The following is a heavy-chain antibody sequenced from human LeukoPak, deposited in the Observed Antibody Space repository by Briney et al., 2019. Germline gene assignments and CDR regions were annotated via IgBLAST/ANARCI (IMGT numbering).Heavy chain of an antibody. CDR1: GFTFSNYW. J-gene: IGHJ3*02. D-gene: IGHD1-1*01. CDR3: ARWNGAFDI. Sequence: GGSLRLSCEASGFTFSNYWMGWVRQAPGKGLEFVANIKQDGSVKNYVDSVEGRFTISRDNAKNSLYLQMNSLRAEDTAVYSCARWNGAFDIWGQGTMVTVSS. V-gene: IGHV3-7*01. CDR2: IKQDGSVK.